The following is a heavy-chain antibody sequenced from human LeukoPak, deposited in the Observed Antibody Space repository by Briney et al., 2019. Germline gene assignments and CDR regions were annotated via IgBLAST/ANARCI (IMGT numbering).Heavy chain of an antibody. J-gene: IGHJ4*02. CDR2: INSDGSST. Sequence: PGGSLRLSCAASGFTFSSYWMHWVRQAPGKGLVWVSRINSDGSSTSYADSVKGRFTISRDSAKNTLYLQMNSLRAEDTAVYYCARVRSGYPNYFDYWGQGTLVTVSS. CDR1: GFTFSSYW. V-gene: IGHV3-74*01. D-gene: IGHD3-3*01. CDR3: ARVRSGYPNYFDY.